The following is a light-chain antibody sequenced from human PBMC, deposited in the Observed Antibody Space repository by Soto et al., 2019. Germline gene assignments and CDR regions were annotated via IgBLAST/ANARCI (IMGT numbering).Light chain of an antibody. CDR2: EVR. V-gene: IGLV2-14*01. J-gene: IGLJ3*02. CDR3: SSYTSRNTWV. CDR1: SSDIGAYSF. Sequence: QAVVTQPASVSGSPGQSITISCTGTSSDIGAYSFVSWYQQHPGKTPKLMIYEVRNRPSGVSNRISGSKSGNTASLTISGLQAEDEADYYCSSYTSRNTWVFGGGTKLTVL.